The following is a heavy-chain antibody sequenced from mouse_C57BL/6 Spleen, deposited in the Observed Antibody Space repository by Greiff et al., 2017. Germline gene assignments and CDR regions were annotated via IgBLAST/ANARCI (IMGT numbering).Heavy chain of an antibody. V-gene: IGHV1-64*01. CDR1: GYTFTSYW. J-gene: IGHJ4*01. Sequence: QVQLQQPGAELVKPGASVKLSCTASGYTFTSYWMHWVKQRPGQGLEWIGMIHPNSGSTNYNEMFKSKATRTVDKSSSTAYMQLSSLTSEDSAVYYCERAYGNYYAMDYWGQGTSVTVSS. CDR2: IHPNSGST. CDR3: ERAYGNYYAMDY. D-gene: IGHD2-1*01.